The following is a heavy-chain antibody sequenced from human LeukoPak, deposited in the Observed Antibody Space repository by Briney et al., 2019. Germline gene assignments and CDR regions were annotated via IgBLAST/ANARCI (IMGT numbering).Heavy chain of an antibody. D-gene: IGHD6-19*01. CDR3: ARGPWAAVAENHDAFDI. CDR2: IYSGGST. V-gene: IGHV3-53*01. CDR1: GFTVSGNY. J-gene: IGHJ3*02. Sequence: PGGSLRLSCAASGFTVSGNYMSWVRQAPGKGLEWVSVIYSGGSTYYADSVKGRFTISRDNSKNTLYLQMNSLRGEDTAVYYCARGPWAAVAENHDAFDIWGQGTMVTVSS.